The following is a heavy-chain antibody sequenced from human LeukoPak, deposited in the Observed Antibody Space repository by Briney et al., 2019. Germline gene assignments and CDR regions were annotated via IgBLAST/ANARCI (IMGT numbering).Heavy chain of an antibody. CDR2: IYYSGST. J-gene: IGHJ4*02. CDR3: ARCGGWYLDY. Sequence: SETLSLTCTVSAGSMSSFYWSWIRQPPGKGLEWIGYIYYSGSTNYNPSLKSRVTISVDTSKNQFSLKLSSVTAADTAVYYCARCGGWYLDYWGQGTLVTVSS. D-gene: IGHD6-19*01. CDR1: AGSMSSFY. V-gene: IGHV4-59*01.